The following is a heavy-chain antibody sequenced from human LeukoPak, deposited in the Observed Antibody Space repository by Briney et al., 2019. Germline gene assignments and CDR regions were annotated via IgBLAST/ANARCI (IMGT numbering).Heavy chain of an antibody. J-gene: IGHJ5*02. Sequence: QPGGSLRLSCAASGFTFSSYWMHWVRQAPGKGLVWVSRINSDGSSTSYADSVKGRFTISRDNAKNTLYLQMNSLRAEDTAAYYCARGADSSGWYVHNWFDPWGQGTLVTVSS. D-gene: IGHD6-19*01. CDR1: GFTFSSYW. V-gene: IGHV3-74*01. CDR2: INSDGSST. CDR3: ARGADSSGWYVHNWFDP.